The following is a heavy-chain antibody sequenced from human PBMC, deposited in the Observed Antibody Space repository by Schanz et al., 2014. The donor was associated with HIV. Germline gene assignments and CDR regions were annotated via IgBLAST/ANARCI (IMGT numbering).Heavy chain of an antibody. D-gene: IGHD3-22*01. V-gene: IGHV1-2*02. CDR2: INPKTGGT. J-gene: IGHJ4*02. CDR1: GGPFSSHA. Sequence: QLQLAQSGAEVKKPGSSVKLSCKASGGPFSSHALSWVRQAPGQGLEWMGWINPKTGGTHLAQMFQGRVAVTRDTSINTAYLEVPRLTSDDTAVFYCARSRYHQFLGYFDLWGQGSLVTVSS. CDR3: ARSRYHQFLGYFDL.